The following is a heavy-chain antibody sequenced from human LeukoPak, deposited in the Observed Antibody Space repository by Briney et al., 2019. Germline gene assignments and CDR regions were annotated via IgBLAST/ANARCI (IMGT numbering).Heavy chain of an antibody. CDR2: IKQDGSQK. V-gene: IGHV3-7*01. CDR1: GFSFSSYW. D-gene: IGHD3-10*01. J-gene: IGHJ4*02. Sequence: GGSLRLSCAASGFSFSSYWMNWVRQAPGKGLEWVANIKQDGSQKYYVDSVKGRFTISRDNAKNSLYLQMNSLRDEDTAVYYCARDDPHSSCATYWGQGTLVTVSS. CDR3: ARDDPHSSCATY.